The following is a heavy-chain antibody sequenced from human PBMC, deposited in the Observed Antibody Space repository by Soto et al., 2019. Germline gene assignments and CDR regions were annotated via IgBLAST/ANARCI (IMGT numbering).Heavy chain of an antibody. Sequence: QIQLVQSGTEVKKPGASVKVSCKASGYTFASYGISWMRQAPGQGLEWMGWISAYNGNTNYAQKSQGRVTMTTDTSTSTAYMELRSLRSDDTAVYYCARASRSGSYAFDIWGQGTMVPVSS. J-gene: IGHJ3*02. CDR2: ISAYNGNT. D-gene: IGHD3-10*01. CDR3: ARASRSGSYAFDI. V-gene: IGHV1-18*01. CDR1: GYTFASYG.